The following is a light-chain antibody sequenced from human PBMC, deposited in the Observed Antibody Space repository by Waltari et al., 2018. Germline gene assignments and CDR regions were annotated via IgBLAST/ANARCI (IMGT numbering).Light chain of an antibody. CDR1: HTFNNNN. CDR2: GAS. V-gene: IGKV3-20*01. Sequence: IVLTQSPDTLSLSPGQRATLPCRASHTFNNNNLVWYQQKPGQAPRLLIHGASSRATGFPNRFSGSGSGTDFTLTISRLEPEDVAVYYCQQYDGSILTFGGGTKVEI. J-gene: IGKJ4*01. CDR3: QQYDGSILT.